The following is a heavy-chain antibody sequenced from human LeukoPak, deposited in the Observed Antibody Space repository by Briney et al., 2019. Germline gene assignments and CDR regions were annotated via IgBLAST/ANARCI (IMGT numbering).Heavy chain of an antibody. CDR1: GFTFSSYS. Sequence: GGSLRLSCAASGFTFSSYSMNWVRQAPGKGLEWVSSISSSSSYIYYADSVKGRFTISRDNAKNSLYLQMNSLRAEDTAVYYCARDTQQLPIFDYWGQGTLVTVSA. D-gene: IGHD6-13*01. CDR2: ISSSSSYI. V-gene: IGHV3-21*01. J-gene: IGHJ4*02. CDR3: ARDTQQLPIFDY.